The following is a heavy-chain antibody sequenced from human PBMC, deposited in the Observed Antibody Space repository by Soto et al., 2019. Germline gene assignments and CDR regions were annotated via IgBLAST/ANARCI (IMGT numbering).Heavy chain of an antibody. CDR1: GFTFSSYS. J-gene: IGHJ6*02. CDR3: AREFVDTAYPGMDV. V-gene: IGHV3-21*01. Sequence: AGGSLRLSCAASGFTFSSYSMNWVRQAPGKGLEWVSSISSSSSYIYYADSVKGRFTISRDNAKNSLYLQMNSLRAEDTAVYYCAREFVDTAYPGMDVWGQGTTVTVSS. CDR2: ISSSSSYI. D-gene: IGHD5-18*01.